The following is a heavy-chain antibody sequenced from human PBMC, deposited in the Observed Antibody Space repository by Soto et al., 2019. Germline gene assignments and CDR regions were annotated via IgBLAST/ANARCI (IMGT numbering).Heavy chain of an antibody. Sequence: QVQLQESGPGLVKPSGTLSLTCAVSSGSISSSNWWSWVRQPPGKGLEWIGEIYHSGSTNYNPSLKSRVTISVDKSKNQFSLKLSSVTAADTAVYYCARRRVETVTYPPWYFDLWGRGTLVTVSS. D-gene: IGHD4-17*01. V-gene: IGHV4-4*02. CDR2: IYHSGST. CDR3: ARRRVETVTYPPWYFDL. CDR1: SGSISSSNW. J-gene: IGHJ2*01.